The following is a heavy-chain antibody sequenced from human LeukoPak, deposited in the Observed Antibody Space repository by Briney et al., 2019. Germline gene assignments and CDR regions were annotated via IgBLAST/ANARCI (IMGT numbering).Heavy chain of an antibody. CDR1: GFTFSSYA. Sequence: PGGSLRLSCAASGFTFSSYAVSWVRQAPGKGLEWASLISGSGGGTDYADSVKGRFTISRDNSKNTLYLQMNSLKAEDTAVYYCAKHVRTSVWFFDSWGQGTLVTVSS. CDR3: AKHVRTSVWFFDS. V-gene: IGHV3-23*01. J-gene: IGHJ4*02. CDR2: ISGSGGGT. D-gene: IGHD6-19*01.